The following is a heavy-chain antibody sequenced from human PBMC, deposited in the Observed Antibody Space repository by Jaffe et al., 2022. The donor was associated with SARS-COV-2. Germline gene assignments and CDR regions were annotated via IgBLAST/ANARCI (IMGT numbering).Heavy chain of an antibody. V-gene: IGHV3-21*01. Sequence: EVQLVESGGGLVKPGGSLRLSCAASGFTFSSYSMNWVRQAPGKGLEWVSSISSSSSYIYYADSVKGRFTISRDNAKNSLYLQMNSLRAEDTAVYYCASGPRKYYDSSGYLIPLDYWGQGTLVTVSS. D-gene: IGHD3-22*01. CDR2: ISSSSSYI. J-gene: IGHJ4*02. CDR3: ASGPRKYYDSSGYLIPLDY. CDR1: GFTFSSYS.